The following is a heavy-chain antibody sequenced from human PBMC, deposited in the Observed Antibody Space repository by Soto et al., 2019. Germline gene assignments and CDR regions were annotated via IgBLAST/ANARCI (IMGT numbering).Heavy chain of an antibody. CDR3: YLRAKNKKNWYGP. CDR1: GRTFSIYA. Sequence: SVKVSCKASGRTFSIYAISWVRQAPGQGLEWMGGIIPIFGTANYAQKFQGRVTITADESTSTAYMELSSLRSEDTSVYHCYLRAKNKKNWYGPWGQGTLVTVSS. J-gene: IGHJ5*02. CDR2: IIPIFGTA. D-gene: IGHD1-26*01. V-gene: IGHV1-69*13.